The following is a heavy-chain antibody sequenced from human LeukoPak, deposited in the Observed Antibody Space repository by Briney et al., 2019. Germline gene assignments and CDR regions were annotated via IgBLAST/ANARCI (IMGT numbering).Heavy chain of an antibody. CDR3: ARAEDGSSWYYYYYGMDV. Sequence: GASVKVSCKASGYTFTSYAMHWVRQAPGQRLEWMGWINAGNGNTKYSQKFQGRVTITRDTSASTAYMELSSLRSEDTAVYCCARAEDGSSWYYYYYGMDVWGQGTTVTVSS. CDR2: INAGNGNT. D-gene: IGHD6-13*01. CDR1: GYTFTSYA. J-gene: IGHJ6*02. V-gene: IGHV1-3*01.